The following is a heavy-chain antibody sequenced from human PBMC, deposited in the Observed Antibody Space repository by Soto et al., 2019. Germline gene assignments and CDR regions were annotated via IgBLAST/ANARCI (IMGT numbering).Heavy chain of an antibody. D-gene: IGHD3-10*01. CDR3: ATLYMVRGVRTFDY. J-gene: IGHJ4*02. CDR2: IYYTGST. Sequence: QVQLQESGPGLVKPSQTLSLTCTVSGGSISSGGYYWSWIRQHPGKGLEWIGYIYYTGSTYYIPSLKSRVTVLVHTSKNQCSLKLSSVTAADTAVYYCATLYMVRGVRTFDYWGQGTLVTVSS. CDR1: GGSISSGGYY. V-gene: IGHV4-31*03.